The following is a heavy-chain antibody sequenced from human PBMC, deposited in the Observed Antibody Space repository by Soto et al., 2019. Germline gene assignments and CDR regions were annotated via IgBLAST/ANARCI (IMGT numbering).Heavy chain of an antibody. J-gene: IGHJ4*02. V-gene: IGHV4-59*01. CDR1: GGSISSFY. CDR2: IYYTGST. CDR3: ARETSSSYIDY. D-gene: IGHD6-13*01. Sequence: PSETLSLTCTVSGGSISSFYWSWIRQPPGKGLEWIGYIYYTGSTNYNPSLKSRFTISVDTSKNQFSLKLSSVTAADTAVYYCARETSSSYIDYWGQGTLVTVSS.